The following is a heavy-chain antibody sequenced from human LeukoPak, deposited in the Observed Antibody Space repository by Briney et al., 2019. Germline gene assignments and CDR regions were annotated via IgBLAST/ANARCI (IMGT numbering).Heavy chain of an antibody. CDR1: GFTFSSYW. J-gene: IGHJ4*02. V-gene: IGHV3-74*01. CDR2: INPDGRST. D-gene: IGHD3-22*01. Sequence: SGGSLRLSCAASGFTFSSYWMHWVRQPPGKGLLWVSRINPDGRSTGYADAVKGRFTISRDNSKNTLYLQMNSLRAEDTAVYYCAKSTQYYYDSSGYYPDYWGQGTLVTVSS. CDR3: AKSTQYYYDSSGYYPDY.